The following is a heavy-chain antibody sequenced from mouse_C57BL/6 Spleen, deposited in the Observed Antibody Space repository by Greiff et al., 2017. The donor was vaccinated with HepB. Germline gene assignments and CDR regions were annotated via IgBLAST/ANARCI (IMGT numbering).Heavy chain of an antibody. J-gene: IGHJ4*01. Sequence: EVKLMESGGGLVKPGGSLKLSCAASGFTFSSYAMSWVRQTPEKRLEWVATISDGGSYTYYPDNVKGRFTISRDNAKNNLYLQMSHLKSEDTAMYYCAREGWDYWGQGTSVTVSS. CDR2: ISDGGSYT. CDR3: AREGWDY. V-gene: IGHV5-4*01. CDR1: GFTFSSYA.